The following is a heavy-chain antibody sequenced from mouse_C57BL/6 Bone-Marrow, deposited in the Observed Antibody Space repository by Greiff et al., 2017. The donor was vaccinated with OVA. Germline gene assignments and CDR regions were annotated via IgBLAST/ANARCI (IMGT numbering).Heavy chain of an antibody. J-gene: IGHJ3*01. CDR2: IGPGSGST. D-gene: IGHD3-2*02. CDR1: GYTFTDYY. CDR3: TRRDSSGYDV. Sequence: QVQLQQSGAELVKPGALVKISCKASGYTFTDYYINWVKQRPGQGLEWIGKIGPGSGSTYYNEKFKGKATLTADKSSSTAYMQLSSLTSEDSADYFCTRRDSSGYDVGGQGTLVTVSA. V-gene: IGHV1-77*01.